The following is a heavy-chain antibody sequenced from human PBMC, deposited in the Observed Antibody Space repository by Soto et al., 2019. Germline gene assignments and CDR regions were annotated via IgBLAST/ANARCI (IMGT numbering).Heavy chain of an antibody. J-gene: IGHJ6*02. D-gene: IGHD2-15*01. Sequence: QVPLVQSGAEVKKPGASVKVSCKASGYTFTSYYMHWVQPAPGQGLEWMGIINPSGGSTSYAQKFQGRVPINRETSTSTVYMELSSLRSDDTAVYYCARARYCSGGSCSGRNYYYGMDVWGQGTTVTVSS. V-gene: IGHV1-46*01. CDR1: GYTFTSYY. CDR3: ARARYCSGGSCSGRNYYYGMDV. CDR2: INPSGGST.